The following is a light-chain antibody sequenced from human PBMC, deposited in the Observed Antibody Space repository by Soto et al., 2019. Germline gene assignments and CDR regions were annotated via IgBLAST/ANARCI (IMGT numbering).Light chain of an antibody. CDR3: QQYGSSPFT. V-gene: IGKV3-20*01. CDR1: QTVSSNN. Sequence: DIVLTQSPGTLSFSPGERATLSCRASQTVSSNNLAWYQQKRGQAPRLLIYGASSRAAAIPDRFRGSGSGTDFPLIISSLAPEDFAVYYCQQYGSSPFTFGPGTAVDIK. CDR2: GAS. J-gene: IGKJ3*01.